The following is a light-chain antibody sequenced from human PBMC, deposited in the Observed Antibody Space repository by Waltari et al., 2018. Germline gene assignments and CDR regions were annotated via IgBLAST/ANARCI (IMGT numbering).Light chain of an antibody. V-gene: IGKV3-15*01. CDR3: QQYNNWPRT. CDR2: AAS. J-gene: IGKJ2*01. CDR1: QSISSK. Sequence: EIVLTQSPASLSVSPGDTATLSCRASQSISSKVAWYQHKPGQAPRLLIYAASARATGITARFSGSGSGTEFSLSISSLQSEDVAVYYCQQYNNWPRTFGQGTKLEI.